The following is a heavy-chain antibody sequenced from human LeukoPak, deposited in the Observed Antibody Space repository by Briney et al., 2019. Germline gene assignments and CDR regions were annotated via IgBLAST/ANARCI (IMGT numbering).Heavy chain of an antibody. Sequence: GGPLRLSCAASGFTFSNAWMSWVRQAPGKGLEWVGRIKSKADGGTIDYTAPVKGRFTISRDDSKNRLYLQMNSLKTEDTAVYYCTTYYGGDWGQGTLVTVSS. CDR2: IKSKADGGTI. CDR3: TTYYGGD. V-gene: IGHV3-15*01. D-gene: IGHD4-23*01. CDR1: GFTFSNAW. J-gene: IGHJ4*02.